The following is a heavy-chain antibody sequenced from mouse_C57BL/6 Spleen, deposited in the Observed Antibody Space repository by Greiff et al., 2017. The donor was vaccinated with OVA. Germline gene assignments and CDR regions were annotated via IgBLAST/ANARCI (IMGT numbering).Heavy chain of an antibody. CDR3: ANDGYYYAMDY. CDR1: GFTFSDYG. Sequence: LVESGGGLVKPGGSLKLSCAASGFTFSDYGMHWVRQAPEKGLEWVAYISSGSSTIYYADTVKGRFTISRDNAKNTLFLQMTSLRSEDTAMYYCANDGYYYAMDYWGQGTSVTVSS. V-gene: IGHV5-17*01. D-gene: IGHD2-3*01. J-gene: IGHJ4*01. CDR2: ISSGSSTI.